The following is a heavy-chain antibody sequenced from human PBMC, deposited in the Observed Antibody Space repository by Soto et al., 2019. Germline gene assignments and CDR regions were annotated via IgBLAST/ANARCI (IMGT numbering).Heavy chain of an antibody. Sequence: QVQLVQSGAEVKKPGASVKVSCKASGYTFTSYGISWVRQAPGQGLEWMGWISAHNGNTNYAQKLQGRVTMTTDTSTSTAYMELRSLRSDDTAVYYCARGYYYDILTGYYNYYYYGMDVWGQGTTDTVSS. J-gene: IGHJ6*02. V-gene: IGHV1-18*01. D-gene: IGHD3-9*01. CDR2: ISAHNGNT. CDR3: ARGYYYDILTGYYNYYYYGMDV. CDR1: GYTFTSYG.